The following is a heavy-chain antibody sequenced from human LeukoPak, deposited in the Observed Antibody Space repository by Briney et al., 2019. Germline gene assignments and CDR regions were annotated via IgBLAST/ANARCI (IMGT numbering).Heavy chain of an antibody. V-gene: IGHV1-2*02. CDR3: ARDMVGDSRAFDI. CDR2: INPNSGGT. Sequence: ASVKVSCKASGYTFTGYYMHWVRQAPGQGLEWMGWINPNSGGTNYAQKFQGRVTMTRDTSISTAYMELSRLGSDDTAVYYCARDMVGDSRAFDIWGQGTMVTVSS. J-gene: IGHJ3*02. CDR1: GYTFTGYY. D-gene: IGHD3-10*02.